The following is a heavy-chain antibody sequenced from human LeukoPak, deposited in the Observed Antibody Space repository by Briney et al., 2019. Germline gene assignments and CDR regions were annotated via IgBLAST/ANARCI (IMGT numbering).Heavy chain of an antibody. J-gene: IGHJ5*02. D-gene: IGHD3-10*01. CDR1: GYSFTSYW. Sequence: GESLRISCKGSGYSFTSYWISWVRQMPGKGLGWMGRIDPSDSYTNYSPSFQGNVTISADKSISTAYLQWSSLKASDTAMYYCARPLVVRGVIENWFDPWGQGTLVTVSS. CDR3: ARPLVVRGVIENWFDP. CDR2: IDPSDSYT. V-gene: IGHV5-10-1*01.